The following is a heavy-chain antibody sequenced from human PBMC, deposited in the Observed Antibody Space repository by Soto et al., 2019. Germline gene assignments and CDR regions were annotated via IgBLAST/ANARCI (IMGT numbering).Heavy chain of an antibody. CDR1: GFIVRDNF. J-gene: IGHJ3*01. V-gene: IGHV3-53*01. CDR3: ARALVEVPAHPRLDAFDL. D-gene: IGHD2-2*01. Sequence: EVQLVESGGGVIQPGGSLRLSCAASGFIVRDNFMIWVRQAPGQGLEWVSALYRGGVAYYADAVKGRFIVSRDNAENTLYLQMTSLGADDSAIYYCARALVEVPAHPRLDAFDLLGQGTVVTVS. CDR2: LYRGGVA.